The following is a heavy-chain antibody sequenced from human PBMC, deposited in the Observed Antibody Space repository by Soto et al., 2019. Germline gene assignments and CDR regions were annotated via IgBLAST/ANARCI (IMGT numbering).Heavy chain of an antibody. CDR3: AKNPCGGSGGNCYSGGYYYYYNGMDV. CDR2: IYYSGST. CDR1: GGSISSYY. J-gene: IGHJ6*02. Sequence: PSETLSLTCTVSGGSISSYYWSWIRQPPGKGLEWIGYIYYSGSTNYNPSLKSRVTISVDTSKNQFSLKLSSVTAADTAVYYCAKNPCGGSGGNCYSGGYYYYYNGMDVWGQGTTVTVSS. V-gene: IGHV4-59*01. D-gene: IGHD2-15*01.